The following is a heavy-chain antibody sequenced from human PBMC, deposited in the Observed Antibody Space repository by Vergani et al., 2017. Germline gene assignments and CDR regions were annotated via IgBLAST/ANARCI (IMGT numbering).Heavy chain of an antibody. CDR2: ISAYNGNT. J-gene: IGHJ5*02. V-gene: IGHV1-18*01. CDR3: ARDHRYSDCSGGSCLVP. D-gene: IGHD2-15*01. CDR1: GGTFSSYT. Sequence: QVQLVQSGAEVKKPGSSVKVSCKASGGTFSSYTISWVRQAPGQGLEWMGWISAYNGNTNYAQKLQSRVTMTTDTSTSTGYMELRSLRSDDTAVYYCARDHRYSDCSGGSCLVPWGQGTLVTVSS.